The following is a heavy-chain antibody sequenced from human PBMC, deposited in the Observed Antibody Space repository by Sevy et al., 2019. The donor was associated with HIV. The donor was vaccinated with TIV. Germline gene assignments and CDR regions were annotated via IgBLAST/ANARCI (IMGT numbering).Heavy chain of an antibody. CDR2: FYTGSKT. V-gene: IGHV3-53*01. J-gene: IGHJ6*02. D-gene: IGHD2-2*01. Sequence: GGSLRLSCAVSGFPVSSSYMNWVRQAPGKGLEWVSVFYTGSKTGYADSVKGRFTMSRDNSKNTLYLQMNGLRAEDTAVYYCARDKNACYYGLDVWGQGTTVTVSS. CDR1: GFPVSSSY. CDR3: ARDKNACYYGLDV.